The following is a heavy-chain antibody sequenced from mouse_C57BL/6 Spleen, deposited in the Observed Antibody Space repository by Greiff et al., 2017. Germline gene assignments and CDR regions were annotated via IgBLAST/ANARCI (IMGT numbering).Heavy chain of an antibody. V-gene: IGHV14-3*01. CDR2: IDPANGNT. J-gene: IGHJ4*01. CDR1: GFNIKNTY. CDR3: ARFMVTMAMYD. D-gene: IGHD2-2*01. Sequence: EVQLVESVAELVRPGASVKLSCTASGFNIKNTYMHWVKQRPEQGLEWIGRIDPANGNTKYAPKFQGKATITADTSSNPAYLQRSSLPSEDTAFYCCARFMVTMAMYDRGQVPSVTV.